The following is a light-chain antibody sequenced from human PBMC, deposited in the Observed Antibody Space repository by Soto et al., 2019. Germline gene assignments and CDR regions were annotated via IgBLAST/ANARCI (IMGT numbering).Light chain of an antibody. J-gene: IGLJ1*01. CDR2: GDN. V-gene: IGLV1-40*01. CDR1: SSNIGAEYD. CDR3: QSDDSSLTPFV. Sequence: QSVLTQPPSVSWAPGQRVAISCTGRSSNIGAEYDVHWYQQLPGTAPKRLIYGDNNRPSGVPDRFSGSKSGTSASLAITGLQPEDEADYYCQSDDSSLTPFVLGTGTKLTVL.